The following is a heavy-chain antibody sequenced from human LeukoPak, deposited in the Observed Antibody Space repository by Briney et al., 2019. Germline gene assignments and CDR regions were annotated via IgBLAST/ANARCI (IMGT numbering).Heavy chain of an antibody. V-gene: IGHV1-46*01. CDR1: GHTFTSYY. J-gene: IGHJ1*01. CDR3: ARALYYDSSGYYSSSYYYFQH. D-gene: IGHD3-22*01. Sequence: ASVKVSCKVSGHTFTSYYIHWVRQAPGHGPEWVGIIDPSGGSTSYAQKFQGRVTMTRDTATNTVNMQLSSLRSDDTAVYYCARALYYDSSGYYSSSYYYFQHWGQGTLVTVSS. CDR2: IDPSGGST.